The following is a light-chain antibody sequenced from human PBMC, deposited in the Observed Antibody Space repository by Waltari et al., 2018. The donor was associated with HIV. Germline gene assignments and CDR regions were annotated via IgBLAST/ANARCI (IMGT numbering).Light chain of an antibody. CDR1: SSEFLTYNY. V-gene: IGLV2-14*03. Sequence: SALTQPASVSGSPGQSITISCTGASSEFLTYNYVSWYQHHPGKAPKLLIYDVTNRHLGVSHRFSGSKSGGTASRIISGLQTEDEAYYCCSSHIGSWVFGGGTKLTVL. CDR3: SSHIGSWV. J-gene: IGLJ3*02. CDR2: DVT.